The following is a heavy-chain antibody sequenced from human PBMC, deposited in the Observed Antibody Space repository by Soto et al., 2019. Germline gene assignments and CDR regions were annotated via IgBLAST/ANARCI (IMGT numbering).Heavy chain of an antibody. Sequence: QLQLQESGPGLVKPSETLSLRCSVSGGSTTNSNYYWGWIRQPPGRGLEWLGSIDYYGNTYYNPSVRSRVTVFIDTSQSRSAVEWPSVTPADTAVYYGVRGGKYRPQDTYFFDYWGQGALVTVSS. J-gene: IGHJ4*02. CDR3: VRGGKYRPQDTYFFDY. CDR1: GGSTTNSNYY. CDR2: IDYYGNT. D-gene: IGHD6-6*01. V-gene: IGHV4-39*01.